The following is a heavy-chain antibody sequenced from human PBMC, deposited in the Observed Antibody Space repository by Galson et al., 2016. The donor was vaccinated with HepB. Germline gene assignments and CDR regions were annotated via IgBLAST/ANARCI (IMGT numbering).Heavy chain of an antibody. J-gene: IGHJ6*02. V-gene: IGHV3-20*04. CDR1: GFIFDDYG. CDR2: INWNGGST. D-gene: IGHD2-15*01. CDR3: ARVFCSAGYCYRGYYYGMDV. Sequence: SLRLSCAASGFIFDDYGMTWVRQVPGKGLEWVSGINWNGGSTGYADSVKGRFTISRDNAKNSLYLQMNSLRAEDTALYYCARVFCSAGYCYRGYYYGMDVWGQGTTVTVSS.